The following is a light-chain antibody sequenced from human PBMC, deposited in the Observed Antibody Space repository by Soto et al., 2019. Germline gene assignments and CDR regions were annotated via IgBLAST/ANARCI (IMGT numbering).Light chain of an antibody. CDR3: LQYDTAPRT. Sequence: EIVLTQSPGTLSLSPGERASLSCRASQDITTKRLAWYQQKPGHTPRLLIYGASNRAPGIPDRFSSSGSGTDFTLTISGVGPEDFAVYYCLQYDTAPRTFGQGTKVDIK. V-gene: IGKV3-20*01. CDR2: GAS. J-gene: IGKJ1*01. CDR1: QDITTKR.